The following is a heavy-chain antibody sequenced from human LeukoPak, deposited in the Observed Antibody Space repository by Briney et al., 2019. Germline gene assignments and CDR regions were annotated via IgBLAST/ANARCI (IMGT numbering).Heavy chain of an antibody. D-gene: IGHD2-15*01. V-gene: IGHV4-61*02. CDR1: GGSISSASYY. Sequence: SQTLSLTCTVSGGSISSASYYWSWIRQPAGKGLEWIGRIYTSGSTNYNPSLKSRVTISLDTSKNQFSLNLSSVTAADTAVYYCARVYCSGGSCYWGQGTLVTVSS. J-gene: IGHJ4*02. CDR2: IYTSGST. CDR3: ARVYCSGGSCY.